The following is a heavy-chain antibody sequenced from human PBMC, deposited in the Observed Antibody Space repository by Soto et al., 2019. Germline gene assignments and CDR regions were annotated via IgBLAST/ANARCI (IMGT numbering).Heavy chain of an antibody. CDR3: ARGDASVYNWNDGGNFDY. CDR2: ISYDGSNK. V-gene: IGHV3-30-3*01. CDR1: GFTFSSYA. Sequence: QVQLVESGGGVVQPGRSLRLSCAASGFTFSSYAMHWVRQAPGKGLEWVAVISYDGSNKYYADSVKGRFTISRDNSKNPQYLQMNSLRAEDTAVYYCARGDASVYNWNDGGNFDYWGQGTLVTVSS. D-gene: IGHD1-20*01. J-gene: IGHJ4*02.